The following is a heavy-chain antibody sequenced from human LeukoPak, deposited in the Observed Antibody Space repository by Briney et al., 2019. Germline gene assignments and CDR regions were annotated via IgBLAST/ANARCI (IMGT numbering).Heavy chain of an antibody. D-gene: IGHD2-21*01. J-gene: IGHJ4*02. V-gene: IGHV3-23*01. Sequence: GGSLRLSCVGSGFTFRSHAMSWVRQAPEKGLEFVSGIYENGGTTYYADSVKGRFSISRDNSKNTLNLQMDSLRGEDTAVYYCAKDFRIGYSAHFDYWGQGALVTVSS. CDR3: AKDFRIGYSAHFDY. CDR2: IYENGGTT. CDR1: GFTFRSHA.